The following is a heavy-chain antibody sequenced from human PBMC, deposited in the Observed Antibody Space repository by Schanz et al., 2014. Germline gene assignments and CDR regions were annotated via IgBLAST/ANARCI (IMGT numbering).Heavy chain of an antibody. D-gene: IGHD1-1*01. CDR1: GFTFSSNS. CDR2: ITYNGGTI. J-gene: IGHJ4*02. Sequence: EVQLVESGGGLVQPGGSLRLSCAASGFTFSSNSMNWVRQAPGKGLEWISYITYNGGTIYYADSVKGRFTISRDNAKSSLYLQMNSLRVEDTALYYCARDRRNADLDYWGQGTLXTVSS. CDR3: ARDRRNADLDY. V-gene: IGHV3-48*01.